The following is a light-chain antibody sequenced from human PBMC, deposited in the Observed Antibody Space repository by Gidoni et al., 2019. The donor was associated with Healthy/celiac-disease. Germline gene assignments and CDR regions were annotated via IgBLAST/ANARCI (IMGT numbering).Light chain of an antibody. Sequence: DIQITQSPSSLSASVGDRVTITCRESQSISIYLNWYQQKPGKAPKLLIYAASSLQSGVPSRFSGSGSGTDFTLNISSLQPEDFATYYCQQSYSTPLTFGGGNKVEIK. CDR1: QSISIY. J-gene: IGKJ4*01. CDR3: QQSYSTPLT. CDR2: AAS. V-gene: IGKV1-39*01.